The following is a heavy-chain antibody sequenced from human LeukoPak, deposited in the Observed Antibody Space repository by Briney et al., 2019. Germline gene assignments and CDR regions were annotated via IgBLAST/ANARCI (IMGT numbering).Heavy chain of an antibody. D-gene: IGHD6-19*01. CDR1: GGSFSGYY. J-gene: IGHJ6*03. CDR3: ARASSGWHLYYYYYMDV. Sequence: PSETLSLTCAVYGGSFSGYYWSWIRQPPGKGLEWIGEINHSGSTNYNPSLKSRVTISVDTSKNQFSLKLSSVTAADTAVYYCARASSGWHLYYYYYMDVWGKGTTVTVSS. V-gene: IGHV4-34*01. CDR2: INHSGST.